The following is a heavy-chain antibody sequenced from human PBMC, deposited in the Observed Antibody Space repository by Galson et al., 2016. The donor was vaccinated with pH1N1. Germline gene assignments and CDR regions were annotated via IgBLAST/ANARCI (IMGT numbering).Heavy chain of an antibody. CDR1: GFRFSSYW. J-gene: IGHJ3*01. D-gene: IGHD3-10*01. CDR2: IKYDESDI. Sequence: SLRLSCAASGFRFSSYWMTWVRQAAGKGPEWVASIKYDESDIKYVESVKGRFTISRDNDMNALYLEMSSLRVEDTAVYHCARLFHFGQGSYYRAFDVWGQGTMVTVSS. V-gene: IGHV3-7*03. CDR3: ARLFHFGQGSYYRAFDV.